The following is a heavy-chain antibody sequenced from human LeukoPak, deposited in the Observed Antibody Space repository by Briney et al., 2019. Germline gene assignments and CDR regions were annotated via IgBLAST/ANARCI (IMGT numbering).Heavy chain of an antibody. CDR1: GFIVSNNY. D-gene: IGHD1-26*01. Sequence: PGGSLRLSCAASGFIVSNNYMGWVRQAPGKGLEWVSGIYSGGSTYYADSVKGRFTISRENSKNTLYLQMNSLRAEDTAVYYCARDASANDAFDIWGQGTMVTVSS. J-gene: IGHJ3*02. CDR2: IYSGGST. V-gene: IGHV3-53*01. CDR3: ARDASANDAFDI.